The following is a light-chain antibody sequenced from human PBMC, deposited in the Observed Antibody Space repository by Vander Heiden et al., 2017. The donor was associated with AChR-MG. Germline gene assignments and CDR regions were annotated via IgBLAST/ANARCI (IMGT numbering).Light chain of an antibody. V-gene: IGLV1-40*01. Sequence: QPVLTQPPSVSGAPGQRVSIPCTGRRSSIGEGDEVHWYQQLPGTAPKRLIYVNSNRPSGVPDRFSGSKSGTSASLASAGLQAEDEADYYCQSYDSSLSGSVFGGGTKLTVL. CDR3: QSYDSSLSGSV. CDR2: VNS. CDR1: RSSIGEGDE. J-gene: IGLJ3*02.